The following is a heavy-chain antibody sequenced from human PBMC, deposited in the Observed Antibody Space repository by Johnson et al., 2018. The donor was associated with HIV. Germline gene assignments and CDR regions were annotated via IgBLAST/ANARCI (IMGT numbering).Heavy chain of an antibody. CDR3: ARSRGYGDYLGNAFDI. V-gene: IGHV3-20*04. CDR1: GFTFDDYG. D-gene: IGHD4-17*01. J-gene: IGHJ3*02. Sequence: VQLVESGGGVVRPGGSLRLSCAASGFTFDDYGMSWVRQAPGKGLEWVSVIYTGGSTYYADSVKGRFTISKDNSKNKLYLQMNSLRAEDTAVYYWARSRGYGDYLGNAFDIWGQGTMITVSS. CDR2: IYTGGST.